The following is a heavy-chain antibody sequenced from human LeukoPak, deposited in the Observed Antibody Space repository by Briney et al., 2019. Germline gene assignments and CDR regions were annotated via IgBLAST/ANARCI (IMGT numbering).Heavy chain of an antibody. J-gene: IGHJ4*02. D-gene: IGHD2-15*01. V-gene: IGHV3-23*01. Sequence: GGSLRLSCAASGFTFSSYAMSWVRQAPGKGLEWVSAIHGSGGGTFYADSVKGRFTISRDNSENTLYLQMSSLRAEDTAVYYCAKDREVVEDWGQGTLVTVSS. CDR3: AKDREVVED. CDR2: IHGSGGGT. CDR1: GFTFSSYA.